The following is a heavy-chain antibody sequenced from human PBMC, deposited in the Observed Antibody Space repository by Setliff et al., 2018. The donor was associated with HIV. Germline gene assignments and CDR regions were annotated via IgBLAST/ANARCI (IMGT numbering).Heavy chain of an antibody. D-gene: IGHD6-19*01. Sequence: GASVKVSYKASGGSFNNNAVTWVRQTPRQGLEWVGGVTPMVGTPQYAQKFQGRVTITTDESTSTDFMELVSLKFDDTAVYYCARVVPTYRSGWQTSRFDSWGQGTLVTVSS. CDR1: GGSFNNNA. CDR3: ARVVPTYRSGWQTSRFDS. J-gene: IGHJ4*02. CDR2: VTPMVGTP. V-gene: IGHV1-69*05.